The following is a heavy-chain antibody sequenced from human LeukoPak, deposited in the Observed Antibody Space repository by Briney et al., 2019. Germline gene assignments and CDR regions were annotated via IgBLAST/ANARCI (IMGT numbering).Heavy chain of an antibody. Sequence: SETLSLTCTVSGGSIISSSYYWGWIRQHPGKGLEWIGYIYYSGTTYYNPSLRSRVTISVDTSKNQFSLRLSSVTAADTAVYYCARFGPPNCSGGSCLFDYWGQGTLVTVSS. V-gene: IGHV4-31*03. CDR1: GGSIISSSYY. CDR2: IYYSGTT. D-gene: IGHD2-15*01. J-gene: IGHJ4*02. CDR3: ARFGPPNCSGGSCLFDY.